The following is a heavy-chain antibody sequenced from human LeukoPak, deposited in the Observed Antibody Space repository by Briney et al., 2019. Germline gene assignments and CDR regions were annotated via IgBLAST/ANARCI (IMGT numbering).Heavy chain of an antibody. V-gene: IGHV4-59*12. J-gene: IGHJ4*02. CDR3: ARDFEGSSGLFDY. Sequence: SETLSLTCTVSGGSISGSYWSWIRQPPGKGLELIGYIHYSGTTNYNPSLRSRVTISVDTSKNQFSLKLSSVTAADTAVYYCARDFEGSSGLFDYWGQGTLVTVSS. CDR1: GGSISGSY. D-gene: IGHD6-19*01. CDR2: IHYSGTT.